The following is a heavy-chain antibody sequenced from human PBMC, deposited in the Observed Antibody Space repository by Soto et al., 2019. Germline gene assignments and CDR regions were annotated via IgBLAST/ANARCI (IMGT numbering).Heavy chain of an antibody. V-gene: IGHV1-46*01. Sequence: QVQLLQSGAEVKKPGAPVKLSCRATGYSFINYFVHWVRQAPGQGLEWMGRISPRYGATIFAQKFPGKFTNRTDTSTSTVYMGLKFLTTDDTAVYYRAGDGDRHGFDWWGQGTLVTVSS. CDR3: AGDGDRHGFDW. CDR2: ISPRYGAT. D-gene: IGHD2-21*02. J-gene: IGHJ4*02. CDR1: GYSFINYF.